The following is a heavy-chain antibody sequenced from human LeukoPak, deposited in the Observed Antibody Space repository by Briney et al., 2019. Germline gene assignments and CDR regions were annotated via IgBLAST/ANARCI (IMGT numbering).Heavy chain of an antibody. D-gene: IGHD3-10*01. CDR3: ARDYYGSGSYYQLGY. CDR1: GYTFTGYY. CDR2: INPNNGGT. J-gene: IGHJ4*02. Sequence: ASVKVSCKASGYTFTGYYMHWVRQAPGQGLEWMGWINPNNGGTKYAQKFQGRVTMTRDTSITTVYMELSSLRSDDTAVYYCARDYYGSGSYYQLGYWGQGTLVTVSS. V-gene: IGHV1-2*02.